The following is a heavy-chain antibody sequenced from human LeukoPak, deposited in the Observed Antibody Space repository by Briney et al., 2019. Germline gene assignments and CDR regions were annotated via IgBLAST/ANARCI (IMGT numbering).Heavy chain of an antibody. Sequence: GGSLRLSCAASGFTFRNYAVHWVRQATGKGLEWVSAMNTAGDTYYAGSVKGRFTVSREDAKNSFHLQMNSLRAEDTAVYYCARGLTIAARARDYWGQGTLVTVSS. V-gene: IGHV3-13*01. CDR2: MNTAGDT. CDR3: ARGLTIAARARDY. J-gene: IGHJ4*02. D-gene: IGHD6-6*01. CDR1: GFTFRNYA.